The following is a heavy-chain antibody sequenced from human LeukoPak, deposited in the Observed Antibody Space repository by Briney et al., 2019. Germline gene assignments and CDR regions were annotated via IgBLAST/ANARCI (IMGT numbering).Heavy chain of an antibody. V-gene: IGHV3-53*01. D-gene: IGHD5-24*01. CDR3: AREEMAVSGYFDY. Sequence: GGSLRLSCAASGFTVSSNYMSWVRQAPGKGLEWVSLISSGGGTYYADSVKGRFTISRDNSKSMVYLQMDSLRADDTAVYYCAREEMAVSGYFDYWGQGILVTVSS. CDR2: ISSGGGT. J-gene: IGHJ4*02. CDR1: GFTVSSNY.